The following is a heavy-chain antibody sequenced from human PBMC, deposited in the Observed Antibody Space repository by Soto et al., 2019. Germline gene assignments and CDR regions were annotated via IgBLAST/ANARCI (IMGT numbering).Heavy chain of an antibody. CDR2: ISYDGSNK. CDR3: ARGRARWLQLAGREDYYFDY. D-gene: IGHD5-12*01. V-gene: IGHV3-30-3*01. J-gene: IGHJ4*02. CDR1: GFTFSSYA. Sequence: PGGSLRLSCAASGFTFSSYAMHGVRQAPGKGREWVAVISYDGSNKYYAGSVKGRFTISRDNSKNTLYLQMNSLRAEDTAVYYCARGRARWLQLAGREDYYFDYWGQGTLVTVSS.